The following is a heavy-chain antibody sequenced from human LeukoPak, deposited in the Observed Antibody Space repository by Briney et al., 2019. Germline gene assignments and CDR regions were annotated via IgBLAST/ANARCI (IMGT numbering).Heavy chain of an antibody. J-gene: IGHJ4*02. CDR1: GFTFSSYA. CDR3: AKGSYYGSDFFDY. Sequence: GGSLRLSCAVSGFTFSSYAMSWVRQAPGKGLEWVSSISGSGGSTFYADSVKGRFTISRDNSKNTLYLQMNSLRAEDTAVYYCAKGSYYGSDFFDYWGQGTLVTVSS. D-gene: IGHD3-10*01. V-gene: IGHV3-23*01. CDR2: ISGSGGST.